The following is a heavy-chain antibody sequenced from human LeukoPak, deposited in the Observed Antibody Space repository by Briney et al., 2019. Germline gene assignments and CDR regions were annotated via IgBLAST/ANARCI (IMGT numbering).Heavy chain of an antibody. D-gene: IGHD2-21*01. CDR2: IRGRGGNT. CDR1: GFTFSSYA. V-gene: IGHV3-23*01. CDR3: AKENGAAVISHFDY. J-gene: IGHJ4*02. Sequence: GGSLRLSCAASGFTFSSYAMSWVRQAPGKGLEGVSGIRGRGGNTFYADSVRGRFTISRDNSKNTLYLQMNSLRAEDTAVYYCAKENGAAVISHFDYWGQGTLVTVSS.